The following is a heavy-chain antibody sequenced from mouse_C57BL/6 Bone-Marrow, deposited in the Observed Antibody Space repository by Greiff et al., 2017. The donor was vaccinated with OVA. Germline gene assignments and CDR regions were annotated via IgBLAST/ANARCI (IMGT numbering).Heavy chain of an antibody. V-gene: IGHV5-6*01. CDR2: ISSGGGYP. J-gene: IGHJ2*01. CDR1: GFTFSSYG. CDR3: ARQRYYGSFDY. D-gene: IGHD1-1*01. Sequence: EVQLVESGGDLVKPGGSLKLSCAASGFTFSSYGMSWVRQTPDQRLEWVATISSGGGYPYYPDSVKGRFTISRDNAKNTLYLHMSSLKSEDTAMYYCARQRYYGSFDYWGQGTTLTVSS.